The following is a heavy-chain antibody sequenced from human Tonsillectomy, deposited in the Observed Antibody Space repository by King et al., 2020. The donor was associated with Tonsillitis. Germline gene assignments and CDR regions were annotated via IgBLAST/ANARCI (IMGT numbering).Heavy chain of an antibody. CDR3: AKDRDFWSPHGMDV. V-gene: IGHV3-23*04. CDR2: ISGSGGST. J-gene: IGHJ6*02. D-gene: IGHD3-3*01. Sequence: VQLVESGGGSIQPGGSLRLSCAASGFTFSSYAMSWVRQAPGKGLEWVSGISGSGGSTYYADSVKGRFANSRDNSKNTLYLKMNSLRAEDTAVYYCAKDRDFWSPHGMDVWGQGTTVTVSS. CDR1: GFTFSSYA.